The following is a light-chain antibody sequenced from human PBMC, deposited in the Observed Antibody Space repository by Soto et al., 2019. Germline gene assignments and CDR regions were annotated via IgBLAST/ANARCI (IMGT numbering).Light chain of an antibody. CDR3: QHYNSYSEA. V-gene: IGKV1D-16*01. J-gene: IGKJ1*01. CDR1: QGISSW. Sequence: DIQRTQSPSSVSPSVGDRVTITCRASQGISSWLAWYKQKPGKAPKLLSYAASSLQSGVPSRFRGSGSGTDFTLTISSLKPDDFETYYCQHYNSYSEAFGQGTKVDIK. CDR2: AAS.